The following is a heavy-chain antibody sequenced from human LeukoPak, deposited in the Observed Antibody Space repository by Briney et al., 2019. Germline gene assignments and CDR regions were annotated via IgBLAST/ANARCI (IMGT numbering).Heavy chain of an antibody. CDR2: IKHSGST. CDR1: GGSFSDYF. V-gene: IGHV4-34*01. D-gene: IGHD1-14*01. J-gene: IGHJ4*02. Sequence: PSETLSLTCAVYGGSFSDYFWSWIRQSPGKGLEWIGEIKHSGSTNYNPSLKSRVTISVDTSKNQFSLKLTSATAADTAVYYCARARVNGKFDYWGQGILVTVSS. CDR3: ARARVNGKFDY.